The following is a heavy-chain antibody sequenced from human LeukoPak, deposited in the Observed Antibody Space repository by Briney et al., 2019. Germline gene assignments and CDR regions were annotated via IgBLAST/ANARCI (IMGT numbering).Heavy chain of an antibody. V-gene: IGHV3-23*01. D-gene: IGHD6-6*01. CDR2: ISETGGVT. CDR3: ARDSSHYLGSSDY. Sequence: GGSLRLSCVVSGFSFGSYPMSWVRQAPGKGLEWVSVISETGGVTHYADSMKGRFTISRDNIKNTLNLQMNSLRAEDTAIYYCARDSSHYLGSSDYWGQGTLVTVSS. J-gene: IGHJ4*02. CDR1: GFSFGSYP.